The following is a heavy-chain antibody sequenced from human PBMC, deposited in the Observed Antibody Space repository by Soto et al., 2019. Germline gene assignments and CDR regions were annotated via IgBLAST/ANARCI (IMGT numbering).Heavy chain of an antibody. CDR2: SGRVGDT. CDR3: ARAIGPTLFDY. V-gene: IGHV3-13*01. J-gene: IGHJ4*02. Sequence: GGSLRLSCAAAGFTFSTNDMHWVRQGPGKGLEWVSGSGRVGDTYYAGSVKGRFTVSREDAKNSLYLQMNSLRAGDTAIYFCARAIGPTLFDYWGQGTLVTVSS. CDR1: GFTFSTND. D-gene: IGHD3-22*01.